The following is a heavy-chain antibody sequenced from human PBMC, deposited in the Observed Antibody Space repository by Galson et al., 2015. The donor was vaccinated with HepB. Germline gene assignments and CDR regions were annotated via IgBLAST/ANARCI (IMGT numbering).Heavy chain of an antibody. V-gene: IGHV3-23*01. Sequence: SLRLSCAASGLTFNTYAMSWVRQAPGKGLEWVSAISGSGGSTSYADSVKGRFTVSRDNSKNTLYLQMNSLRAEDTAVYYCARKSYYGSGPSYDLFDYWGQGTLVTVSS. J-gene: IGHJ4*02. CDR2: ISGSGGST. D-gene: IGHD3-10*01. CDR3: ARKSYYGSGPSYDLFDY. CDR1: GLTFNTYA.